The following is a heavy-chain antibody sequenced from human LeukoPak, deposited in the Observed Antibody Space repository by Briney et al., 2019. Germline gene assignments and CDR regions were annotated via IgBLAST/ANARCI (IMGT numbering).Heavy chain of an antibody. V-gene: IGHV4-30-4*07. J-gene: IGHJ4*02. CDR1: GGSISSGGYS. D-gene: IGHD2-2*01. CDR3: ARDSRHLTSTRGGLKESRGAFFDY. Sequence: SETLSLTCAVSGGSISSGGYSWSWIRQPPGKGLEWIGYIYDSGSTYYNPSLKSRVTISVDASKNEFSLKLSSVTAADTALYYCARDSRHLTSTRGGLKESRGAFFDYWGQGTLVTVSS. CDR2: IYDSGST.